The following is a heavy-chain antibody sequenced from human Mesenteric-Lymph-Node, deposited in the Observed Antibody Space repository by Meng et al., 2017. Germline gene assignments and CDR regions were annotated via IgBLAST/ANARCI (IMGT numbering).Heavy chain of an antibody. V-gene: IGHV3-23*01. D-gene: IGHD3-10*01. Sequence: GGSLRLSCAASGFTFSSYAMSWVRQAPGKGLAWVSAISGSGGSTYYADSVKGRFTISRDNSKNTLYLQMNSLRAEDTAVYYCAKDPVRGVIITSDAFDIWGQGTMVTVSS. CDR1: GFTFSSYA. CDR3: AKDPVRGVIITSDAFDI. J-gene: IGHJ3*02. CDR2: ISGSGGST.